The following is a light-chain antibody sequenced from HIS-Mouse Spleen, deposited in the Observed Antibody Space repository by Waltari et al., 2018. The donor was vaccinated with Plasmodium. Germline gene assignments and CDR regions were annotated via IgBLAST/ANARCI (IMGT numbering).Light chain of an antibody. V-gene: IGLV2-23*01. CDR1: SSDVGSYNL. CDR3: CSYAGSSTYV. CDR2: EGS. Sequence: QSALTQPASVSGSPGQSITISCPGTSSDVGSYNLVSWYQQHPGNAPNLMIYEGSNRPSGGSKRFSGSKSGNTASLTISGLQAEDEADYYCCSYAGSSTYVFGTGTKVTVL. J-gene: IGLJ1*01.